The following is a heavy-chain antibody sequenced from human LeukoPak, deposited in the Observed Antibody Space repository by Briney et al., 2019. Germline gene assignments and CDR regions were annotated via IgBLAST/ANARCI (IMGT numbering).Heavy chain of an antibody. CDR3: ARSRRCSGGSCFDFDY. CDR1: GGSFSGYY. J-gene: IGHJ4*02. V-gene: IGHV4-34*01. Sequence: PSETLSLTCAVYGGSFSGYYWSWIRQPPGKGLEWIGEINHSGSTYHNPSLKSRVTISVDTSKNQFSLKLSSVTAADTAVYYCARSRRCSGGSCFDFDYWGQGTLVTVSS. D-gene: IGHD2-15*01. CDR2: INHSGST.